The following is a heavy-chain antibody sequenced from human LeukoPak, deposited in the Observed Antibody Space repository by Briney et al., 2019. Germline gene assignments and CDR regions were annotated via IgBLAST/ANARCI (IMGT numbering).Heavy chain of an antibody. CDR2: IYYSGST. J-gene: IGHJ3*02. CDR3: ARDSRPPPGYYNVQYIFAFDI. CDR1: GGSISSYY. V-gene: IGHV4-59*01. D-gene: IGHD3-9*01. Sequence: SETLSLTCTVSGGSISSYYWSWIRQPPGKGLEWIGYIYYSGSTNYNPSLKSRVTISVDTSKNQFSLKLSSVTAADTAVYYCARDSRPPPGYYNVQYIFAFDIWGQGTMVTVSS.